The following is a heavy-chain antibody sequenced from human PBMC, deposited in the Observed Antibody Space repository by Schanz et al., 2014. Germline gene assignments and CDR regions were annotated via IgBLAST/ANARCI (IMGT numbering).Heavy chain of an antibody. CDR3: ARGPSTGAFDI. V-gene: IGHV1-69*08. Sequence: QVQLVQSGAEVKKPGSSVKVSCKASGGTFSSSTLTWVRQAPGQGLERMGRIIPILDKTNYAQKFQGRVTMTADKSTSTVYMEVSGLRSEDTAVYFCARGPSTGAFDIWGQGTIVTVSS. J-gene: IGHJ3*02. CDR2: IIPILDKT. CDR1: GGTFSSST.